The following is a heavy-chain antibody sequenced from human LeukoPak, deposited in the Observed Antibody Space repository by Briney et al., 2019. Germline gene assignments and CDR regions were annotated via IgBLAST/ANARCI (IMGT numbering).Heavy chain of an antibody. V-gene: IGHV4-34*01. CDR1: GGSFSGYY. CDR3: AGQYTGYDAFDY. CDR2: INHSGST. J-gene: IGHJ4*02. Sequence: SETLSLTCAVYGGSFSGYYWSWIRQPPGKGLEWIGEINHSGSTNYNPSLKSRVTISVDTSRNKFSLKLSSVTAADTAVYYCAGQYTGYDAFDYWGQGTLVTVSS. D-gene: IGHD5-12*01.